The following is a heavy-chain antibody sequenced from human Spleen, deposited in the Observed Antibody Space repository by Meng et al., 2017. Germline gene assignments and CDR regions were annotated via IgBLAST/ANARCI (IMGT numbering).Heavy chain of an antibody. CDR2: INHSGST. CDR3: ARGGLYSGSYCRY. Sequence: QGQLQQWGAGLLKPSETLSLTCVVSGGSFSDYYWSWIRQPPGKGLEWIGEINHSGSTNYNPSLKGRVTILVDSSKNQFSLRLNSVTAADTAMYYCARGGLYSGSYCRYWGQGSLVTVSS. CDR1: GGSFSDYY. J-gene: IGHJ4*02. D-gene: IGHD1-26*01. V-gene: IGHV4-34*01.